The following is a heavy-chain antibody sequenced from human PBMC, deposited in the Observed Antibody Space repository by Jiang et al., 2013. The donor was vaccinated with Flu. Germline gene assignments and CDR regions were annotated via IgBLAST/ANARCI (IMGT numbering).Heavy chain of an antibody. J-gene: IGHJ4*02. CDR1: GYSFTSYW. CDR3: ARSPARSWYRGCFDY. D-gene: IGHD6-13*01. V-gene: IGHV5-51*01. CDR2: IYPGDSDT. Sequence: VQLVESGAEVKKPGESLKISCKGSGYSFTSYWIGWVRQMPGKGLEWMGIIYPGDSDTRYSPSFQGQVTISADKSISTAYLQWSSLKASDTAMYYCARSPARSWYRGCFDYWGQGTLVTVSS.